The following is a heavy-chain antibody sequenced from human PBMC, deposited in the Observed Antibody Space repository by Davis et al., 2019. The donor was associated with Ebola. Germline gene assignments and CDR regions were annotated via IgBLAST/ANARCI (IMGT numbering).Heavy chain of an antibody. CDR2: INPSGGST. CDR1: GYTFTSYY. D-gene: IGHD3-9*01. Sequence: ASVKVSCKASGYTFTSYYMHWVRQAPGQGLEWMGIINPSGGSTSYAQKFQGRVTMTRDTSTSTVYMELSSLRSEDTAVYYCARSYYDILTGYFLFDYWGQGTLVTVSS. J-gene: IGHJ4*02. V-gene: IGHV1-46*01. CDR3: ARSYYDILTGYFLFDY.